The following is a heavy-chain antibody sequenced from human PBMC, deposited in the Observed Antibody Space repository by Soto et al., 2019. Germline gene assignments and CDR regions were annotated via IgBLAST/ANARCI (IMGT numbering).Heavy chain of an antibody. CDR1: GYRFTSYW. D-gene: IGHD3-3*01. Sequence: VESLKISCQGSGYRFTSYWIGWVRQMPGKGLEWMGIIYPGDSNTRYSPSLQGQVTISVDKSISTAYLQWSSLKATDTAMYYCARHAYDFWSGHPNPRYYYGMDVWGQGTTVTVSS. V-gene: IGHV5-51*01. J-gene: IGHJ6*02. CDR2: IYPGDSNT. CDR3: ARHAYDFWSGHPNPRYYYGMDV.